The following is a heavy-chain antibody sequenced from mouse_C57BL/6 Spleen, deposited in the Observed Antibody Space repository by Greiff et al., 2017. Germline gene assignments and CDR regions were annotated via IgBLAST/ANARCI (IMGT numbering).Heavy chain of an antibody. Sequence: VQLQQSGPELVKPGASVKISCKASGYSFTNYNMKWVKQSNGKSLEWIGDFNPNYGTTSYNQKFKGKATLTVDQSSSTAYLQLNRLTSEDSAFYYCARGLGEWYFDVWGTGTTVTVSS. V-gene: IGHV1-39*01. CDR3: ARGLGEWYFDV. J-gene: IGHJ1*03. D-gene: IGHD4-1*01. CDR2: FNPNYGTT. CDR1: GYSFTNYN.